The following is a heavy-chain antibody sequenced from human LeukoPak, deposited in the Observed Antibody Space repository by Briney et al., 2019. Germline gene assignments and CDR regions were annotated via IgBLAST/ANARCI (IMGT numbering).Heavy chain of an antibody. Sequence: GESLKISCKGSGYSFTSYWIGWVRQMPGKGLEWMGIIYPGDSDTRYSPSFQGQVTISADKSISTAYLQWSSLKASDTTMYYCASGYSSSWYSLSSNWFDPWGQGTLVTVSS. D-gene: IGHD6-13*01. J-gene: IGHJ5*02. V-gene: IGHV5-51*01. CDR2: IYPGDSDT. CDR3: ASGYSSSWYSLSSNWFDP. CDR1: GYSFTSYW.